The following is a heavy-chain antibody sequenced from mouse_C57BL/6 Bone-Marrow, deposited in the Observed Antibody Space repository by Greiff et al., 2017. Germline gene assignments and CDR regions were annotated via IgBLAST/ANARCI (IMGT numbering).Heavy chain of an antibody. V-gene: IGHV2-4*01. CDR2: IWSGGST. CDR1: GFSLTSYG. Sequence: VKLVESGPGLVQPSQSLSITCTVSGFSLTSYGVHWVRQPPGKGLEWLGVIWSGGSTDYNAAHISRLSISKENSKSQVFFNLISMHADDTAIYYCTKNADYDDSLYAMDYWGQGTSVTVSS. J-gene: IGHJ4*01. CDR3: TKNADYDDSLYAMDY. D-gene: IGHD2-4*01.